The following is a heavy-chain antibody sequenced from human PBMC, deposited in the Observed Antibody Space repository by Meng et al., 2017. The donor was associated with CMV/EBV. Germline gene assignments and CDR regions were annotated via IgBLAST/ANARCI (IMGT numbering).Heavy chain of an antibody. CDR3: ARALRFLEWLPDY. J-gene: IGHJ4*02. D-gene: IGHD3-3*01. V-gene: IGHV4-39*07. CDR1: GGSISSSSYY. Sequence: GSLRLSCTVSGGSISSSSYYWGWIRQPPGKGLEWIGEINHSGSTNYNPSLKSRVTISVDTSKNQFSLKLSSVTAADTAVYYCARALRFLEWLPDYWGQGTLVTVSS. CDR2: INHSGST.